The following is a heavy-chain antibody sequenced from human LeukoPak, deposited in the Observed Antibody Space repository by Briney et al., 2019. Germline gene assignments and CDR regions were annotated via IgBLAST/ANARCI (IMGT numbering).Heavy chain of an antibody. J-gene: IGHJ5*02. CDR2: INSDGSRT. D-gene: IGHD3-10*01. V-gene: IGHV3-74*01. CDR3: ARGYGDWFDP. CDR1: GFTFNSYW. Sequence: PGGTLRLSCAASGFTFNSYWMHWVRPAPGKGLVCVSRINSDGSRTAYADSVTGRFSISRDNAKNTLYLQMNSLRAEDTAVYYCARGYGDWFDPWGQGTLVTVSS.